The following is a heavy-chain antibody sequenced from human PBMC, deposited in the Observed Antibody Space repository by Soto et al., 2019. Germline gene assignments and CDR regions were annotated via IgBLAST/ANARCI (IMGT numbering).Heavy chain of an antibody. CDR1: GFTFSSYG. J-gene: IGHJ3*02. CDR2: IWYDGSNK. CDR3: ARDLHSGYDYAAFDI. D-gene: IGHD5-12*01. Sequence: GGSLRLSCAASGFTFSSYGMHWVRQAPGKGLEWVAVIWYDGSNKYYADSVKGRFTISRDNSKNTLYLQMNSLRAEDTAVYYCARDLHSGYDYAAFDIWGQGTMVTVSS. V-gene: IGHV3-33*01.